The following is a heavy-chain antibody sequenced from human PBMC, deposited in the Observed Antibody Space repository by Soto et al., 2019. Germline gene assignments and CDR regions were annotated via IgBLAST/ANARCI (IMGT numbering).Heavy chain of an antibody. CDR3: ARGLTYDFWSGSYYFDY. CDR1: GFTFSDYY. J-gene: IGHJ4*02. V-gene: IGHV3-11*06. Sequence: QVQLVESGGGLVKPGGSLRLSCAASGFTFSDYYMSWIRQAPGKGLEWVSYISSSSSYTNYADSVKGRFTISRDNAKHSLYLQMNSLRAEDTAVYYWARGLTYDFWSGSYYFDYWGQVTLVTVSS. D-gene: IGHD3-3*01. CDR2: ISSSSSYT.